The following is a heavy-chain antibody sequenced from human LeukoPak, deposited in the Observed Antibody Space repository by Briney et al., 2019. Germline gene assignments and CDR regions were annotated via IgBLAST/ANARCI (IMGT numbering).Heavy chain of an antibody. V-gene: IGHV3-23*01. Sequence: GGSLRLSCAASGFTFSTFAMIWVRQPPGKGLEWVSSIFPSGGEIHYADSVRGRFTISRDNSKSTLSLQMNSLRAEDTAVYYCARWYDYDSKGYNYYFDYWGQGTLVTVST. CDR3: ARWYDYDSKGYNYYFDY. CDR1: GFTFSTFA. CDR2: IFPSGGEI. D-gene: IGHD3-22*01. J-gene: IGHJ4*02.